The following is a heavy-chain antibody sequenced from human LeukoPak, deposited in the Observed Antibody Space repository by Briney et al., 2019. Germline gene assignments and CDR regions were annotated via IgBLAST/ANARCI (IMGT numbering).Heavy chain of an antibody. CDR1: GFTFSSYA. Sequence: PGGSLRLSRAASGFTFSSYAMHWVRQAPGKGLEWVAVISYDGSNKYYADSVKGRFTISRDNSKNTLYLQMNSLRAEDTAVYYCARDRGYCSSTSCYVIGFDYWGQGTLVTVSS. CDR2: ISYDGSNK. CDR3: ARDRGYCSSTSCYVIGFDY. V-gene: IGHV3-30-3*01. D-gene: IGHD2-2*03. J-gene: IGHJ4*02.